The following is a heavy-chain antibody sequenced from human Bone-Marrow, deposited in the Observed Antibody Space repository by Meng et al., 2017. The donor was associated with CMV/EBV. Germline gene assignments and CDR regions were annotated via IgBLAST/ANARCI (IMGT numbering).Heavy chain of an antibody. Sequence: GESLKISCAASGFTFSSYSMNWVRQAPGKGLEWVAVIWYDGSNKYYADSVKGRFTISRDNSKNTLYLQMNSLRAEDTAVYYCAKDPLYCSSTSCFSPYYYYGMDVWGQGTTVTVSS. D-gene: IGHD2-2*01. CDR2: IWYDGSNK. J-gene: IGHJ6*02. CDR1: GFTFSSYS. CDR3: AKDPLYCSSTSCFSPYYYYGMDV. V-gene: IGHV3-33*06.